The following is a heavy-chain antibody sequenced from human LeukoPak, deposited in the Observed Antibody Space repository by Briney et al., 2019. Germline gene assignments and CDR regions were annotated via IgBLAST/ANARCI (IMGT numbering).Heavy chain of an antibody. Sequence: SETLSLTCTVSGGSISSYYWSWIRQPPGKGLEWIGYIYYSGSTNYNPSLKSRVTISVDTSKNQFSLKLSSVTAADTAVYYCARDSDSSGLNSDYWGQGTLVTVSS. J-gene: IGHJ4*02. CDR2: IYYSGST. V-gene: IGHV4-59*12. D-gene: IGHD3-22*01. CDR1: GGSISSYY. CDR3: ARDSDSSGLNSDY.